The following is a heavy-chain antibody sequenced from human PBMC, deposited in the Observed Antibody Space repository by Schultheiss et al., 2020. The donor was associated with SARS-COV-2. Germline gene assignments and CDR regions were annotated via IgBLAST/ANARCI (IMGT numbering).Heavy chain of an antibody. Sequence: SETLSLTCAVYGGSFSGYSWTWIRQPPGKGLEWIGEINHSGSTNYNPSLKSRVTISVDTSKNQFSLKLSSVTAADTAVYYCARAGYQGAFDIWGQGTMVTVSS. J-gene: IGHJ3*02. V-gene: IGHV4-34*01. CDR1: GGSFSGYS. CDR3: ARAGYQGAFDI. CDR2: INHSGST. D-gene: IGHD6-13*01.